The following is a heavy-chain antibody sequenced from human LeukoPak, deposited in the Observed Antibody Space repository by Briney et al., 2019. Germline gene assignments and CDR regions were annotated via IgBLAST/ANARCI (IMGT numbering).Heavy chain of an antibody. CDR2: IWYDGSNK. V-gene: IGHV3-33*06. CDR3: AKEEPPVEMATVPGKGFDY. D-gene: IGHD5-24*01. Sequence: GRSLRLSCAASGFTFSSYGMHWVRQAPGKGLEWVAVIWYDGSNKYYVDSVKGRFTISRDNSKNTLYLQANSLRAEDTAVYYCAKEEPPVEMATVPGKGFDYWGQGTLVTVX. J-gene: IGHJ4*02. CDR1: GFTFSSYG.